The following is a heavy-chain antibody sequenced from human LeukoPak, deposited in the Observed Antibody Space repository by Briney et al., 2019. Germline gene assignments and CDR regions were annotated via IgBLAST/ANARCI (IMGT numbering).Heavy chain of an antibody. CDR1: GFTFSSYG. CDR2: IWYDGSNK. J-gene: IGHJ6*02. V-gene: IGHV3-33*01. CDR3: ATVRYYDFWSGYLGTYYYGMDV. Sequence: PGGSLRLSCAASGFTFSSYGMHWVRQAPGKGLEWVADIWYDGSNKYYADSVKGRFTISRDNSKNTLYLQMDSLRAEDTAVYYCATVRYYDFWSGYLGTYYYGMDVWGQGTTVTVSS. D-gene: IGHD3-3*01.